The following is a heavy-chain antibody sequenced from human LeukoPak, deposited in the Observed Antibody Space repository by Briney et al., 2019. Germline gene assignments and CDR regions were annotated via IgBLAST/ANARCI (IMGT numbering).Heavy chain of an antibody. D-gene: IGHD5-24*01. CDR3: AREETDGYKN. V-gene: IGHV4-34*01. Sequence: SSETLSLTCAVYGGSFSGYYWSWIRQPPGKGLEWIGEINHSGSTNYNPSLKSRVTISVDTSKNQFSLKLSSVTAADTAVYYCAREETDGYKNWGQGTLVTVSS. CDR2: INHSGST. CDR1: GGSFSGYY. J-gene: IGHJ4*02.